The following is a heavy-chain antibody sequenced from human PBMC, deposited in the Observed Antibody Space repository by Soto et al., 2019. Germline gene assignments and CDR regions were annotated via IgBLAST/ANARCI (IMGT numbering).Heavy chain of an antibody. V-gene: IGHV4-61*01. Sequence: QVELQEAGPGRVKPSETLSLTCKVSGSSVSSGSYYWSWILQPPGKGLEWIGYIYYTGTSDYNPSLKSRVTISIDTSKNQISLNLNSVTAADTAVYYCARALSTNEGWFDPWGQGRLVTVSS. CDR3: ARALSTNEGWFDP. J-gene: IGHJ5*02. CDR1: GSSVSSGSYY. D-gene: IGHD2-8*01. CDR2: IYYTGTS.